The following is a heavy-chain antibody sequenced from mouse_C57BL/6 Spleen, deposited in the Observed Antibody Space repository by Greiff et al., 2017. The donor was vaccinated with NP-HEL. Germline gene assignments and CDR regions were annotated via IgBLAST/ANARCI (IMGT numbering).Heavy chain of an antibody. V-gene: IGHV5-9-1*02. CDR2: ISSGGDYI. CDR1: GFTFSSYA. Sequence: EVMLVESGEGLVKPGGSLKLSCAASGFTFSSYAMSWVRQTPEKRLEWVAYISSGGDYIYYADTVKGRFTISRDNARNTLYLQMSSLKSEDTAMYYCTRGSYYSNFHFDYWGQGTTLTVSS. D-gene: IGHD2-5*01. CDR3: TRGSYYSNFHFDY. J-gene: IGHJ2*01.